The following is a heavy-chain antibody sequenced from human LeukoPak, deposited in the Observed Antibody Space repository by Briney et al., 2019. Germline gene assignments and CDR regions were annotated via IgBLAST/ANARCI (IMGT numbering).Heavy chain of an antibody. V-gene: IGHV3-74*01. CDR3: ARYCGGDCYGMDV. CDR1: GFTFSSNW. CDR2: INEDGSTT. Sequence: GGSLRLSCAASGFTFSSNWMHWVRQAPGKGLVWVSRINEDGSTTNYADSVKGRSTIFRDNAKNTLYLQMNSLRVEDTAVYYCARYCGGDCYGMDVWGQGTTVTVSS. D-gene: IGHD2-21*01. J-gene: IGHJ6*02.